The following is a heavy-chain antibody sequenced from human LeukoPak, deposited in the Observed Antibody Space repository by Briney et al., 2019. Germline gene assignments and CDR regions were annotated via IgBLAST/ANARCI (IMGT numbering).Heavy chain of an antibody. D-gene: IGHD3-9*01. V-gene: IGHV3-23*01. CDR1: GFTFSNYA. CDR3: AKWGDYDILTGYYDSDY. CDR2: IVGSGSNT. Sequence: PGGSLRLSCAASGFTFSNYATSWVRQAPGKGLEWVSAIVGSGSNTYYADSVKGRFTISRDNPKNTLYLQMNSLRAEDTAVYYCAKWGDYDILTGYYDSDYWGQGTLVTVSS. J-gene: IGHJ4*02.